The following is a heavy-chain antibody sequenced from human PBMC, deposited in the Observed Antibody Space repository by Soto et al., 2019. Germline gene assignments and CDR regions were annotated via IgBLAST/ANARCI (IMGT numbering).Heavy chain of an antibody. Sequence: QVQLVESGGGVVQPGRSLRLSCAASGFTFSSYAMHWVRQAPGKGLEWVAVISYDGSNKYYADSVKGRFTISRDNSKNTLYLQMNSLRAEDTAVYYCARESSGWPHFDYRGQGTLVTVSS. J-gene: IGHJ4*02. V-gene: IGHV3-30-3*01. CDR1: GFTFSSYA. CDR3: ARESSGWPHFDY. D-gene: IGHD6-19*01. CDR2: ISYDGSNK.